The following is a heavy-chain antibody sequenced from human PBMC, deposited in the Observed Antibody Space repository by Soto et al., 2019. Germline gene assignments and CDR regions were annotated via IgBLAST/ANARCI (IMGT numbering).Heavy chain of an antibody. V-gene: IGHV4-34*01. J-gene: IGHJ6*03. D-gene: IGHD1-7*01. CDR2: INHSGSS. Sequence: PSETLSLTCAVYGGSFSGNYWTWIRQPPGKGLEWIAEINHSGSSNYNPSLRSRVTISIDTAKNQFSLRLNSVTAADTAVYYCAGTTSHQWYYMDVWGKGTTVTVSS. CDR1: GGSFSGNY. CDR3: AGTTSHQWYYMDV.